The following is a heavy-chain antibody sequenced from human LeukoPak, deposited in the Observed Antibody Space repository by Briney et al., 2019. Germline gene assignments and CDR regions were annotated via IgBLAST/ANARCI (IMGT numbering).Heavy chain of an antibody. V-gene: IGHV4-34*01. CDR1: GGSFSGYY. CDR3: AKPSYNSGWYFDY. D-gene: IGHD6-19*01. J-gene: IGHJ4*02. Sequence: SETLSLTCAVYGGSFSGYYWSWIRQPPGKGLEWIGEINHSGSTNYNPSLKSRVTISVDTSKNQFSLKLSSVTAADTAVYYCAKPSYNSGWYFDYWGQGTLVTVSS. CDR2: INHSGST.